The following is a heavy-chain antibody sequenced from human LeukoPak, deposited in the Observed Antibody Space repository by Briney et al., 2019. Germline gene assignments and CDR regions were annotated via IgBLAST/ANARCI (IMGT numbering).Heavy chain of an antibody. V-gene: IGHV3-21*01. CDR2: ISSSSSYI. Sequence: GGSLRLSCAASGFTFSSYSMNWVRQAPGKGLEWVSSISSSSSYIYYADSVKGRFTISRDNAKNSLYLQMNSLRAEDTAVYYCARDRSGYDAFDYWAREPWSPSPQ. D-gene: IGHD5-12*01. CDR3: ARDRSGYDAFDY. J-gene: IGHJ4*02. CDR1: GFTFSSYS.